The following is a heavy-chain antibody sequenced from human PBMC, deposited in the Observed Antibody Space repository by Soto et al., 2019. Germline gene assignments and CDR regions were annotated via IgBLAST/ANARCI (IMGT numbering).Heavy chain of an antibody. D-gene: IGHD5-12*01. CDR1: GDTLSDSS. J-gene: IGHJ5*02. CDR2: INLNSGDT. Sequence: QVRLVQSGAEVKKPGASVKVSCKASGDTLSDSSLHWVRQAPGQGLEWMGWINLNSGDTYYAQKFQGRVTMTWDRSLSTAYIELTTLKLDDTAVYFCARDLGGYDLYGPDTWGQGTLVTVSS. CDR3: ARDLGGYDLYGPDT. V-gene: IGHV1-2*02.